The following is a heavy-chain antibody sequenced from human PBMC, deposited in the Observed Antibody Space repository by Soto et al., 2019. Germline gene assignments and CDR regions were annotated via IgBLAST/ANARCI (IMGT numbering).Heavy chain of an antibody. J-gene: IGHJ4*02. CDR3: ARAGIVGATTFYFDY. CDR2: ISSSSSTI. V-gene: IGHV3-48*02. D-gene: IGHD1-26*01. CDR1: GFTFSSYS. Sequence: EVQLVESGGGLVQPGGSLRLSCAASGFTFSSYSMNWVRQAPGKGLEWVSYISSSSSTIYYADSVKGRFTISRDNAKNSLYLQINSLRDEDTAVYYCARAGIVGATTFYFDYWGQGTLVTVSS.